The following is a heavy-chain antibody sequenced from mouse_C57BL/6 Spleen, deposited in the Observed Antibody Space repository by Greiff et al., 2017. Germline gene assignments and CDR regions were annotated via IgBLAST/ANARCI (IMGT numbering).Heavy chain of an antibody. CDR1: GYTFTSYW. Sequence: QVQLQQPGTELVKPGASVKLSCKASGYTFTSYWMHWVKQRPGQGLEWIGNINPSNGGTNYNEKFKSKATLTVDKSSSTAYMQLSSLTSEDSAVYYCARYRVYYYGSSSGFDYWGQGTTLTVSS. J-gene: IGHJ2*01. CDR3: ARYRVYYYGSSSGFDY. V-gene: IGHV1-53*01. D-gene: IGHD1-1*01. CDR2: INPSNGGT.